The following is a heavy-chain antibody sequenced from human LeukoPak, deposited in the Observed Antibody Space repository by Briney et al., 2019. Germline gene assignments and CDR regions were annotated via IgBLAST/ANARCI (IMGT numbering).Heavy chain of an antibody. CDR1: GFTFSAYA. Sequence: GGSLRLSCSATGFTFSAYAFSWVRQAPGKGLEWVSAISSGGDRTYYVDSVVGRFTISRDNSKNMLLLHMSSLRAEDAAMYYCTREAVATGCGYDWGQGTLVTVSS. J-gene: IGHJ4*02. CDR3: TREAVATGCGYD. V-gene: IGHV3-23*01. CDR2: ISSGGDRT. D-gene: IGHD3-22*01.